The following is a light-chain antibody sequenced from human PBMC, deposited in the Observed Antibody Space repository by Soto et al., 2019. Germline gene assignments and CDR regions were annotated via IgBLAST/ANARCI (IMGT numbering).Light chain of an antibody. J-gene: IGLJ2*01. CDR3: SSYTSSSTLVV. CDR1: SSDVGGYNY. Sequence: QPVLTQPASVSGSPGQSITISCTGTSSDVGGYNYVSRYQQHPGKAPKLMIYDVSNRPSGVSNRFSGSKSGNTASLTISGLQAEDEADYYCSSYTSSSTLVVFGGGTKVTVL. CDR2: DVS. V-gene: IGLV2-14*01.